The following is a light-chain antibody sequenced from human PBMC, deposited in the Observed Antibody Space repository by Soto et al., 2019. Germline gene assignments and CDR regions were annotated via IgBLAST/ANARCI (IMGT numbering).Light chain of an antibody. J-gene: IGLJ3*02. CDR3: TSYVGSNIWV. CDR1: SSDVGAYKY. V-gene: IGLV2-8*01. Sequence: QSVLTQPPSASGSPGQSVTISCTGTSSDVGAYKYVSWYQQYPGKAPKLMIYEVSKRPSGVPDRFSGSKSGNTASLTVSGLQAEDEADYYCTSYVGSNIWVFGGGPSSPS. CDR2: EVS.